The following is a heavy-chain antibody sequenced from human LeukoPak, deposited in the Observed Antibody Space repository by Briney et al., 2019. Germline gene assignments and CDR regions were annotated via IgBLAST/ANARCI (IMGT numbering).Heavy chain of an antibody. CDR3: ARPYCSGGSCYSGAFDI. CDR1: GGSISSYY. V-gene: IGHV4-59*01. J-gene: IGHJ3*02. CDR2: IYYSGST. Sequence: TSETLSLTCTVSGGSISSYYWSWIRQPTGKGLEWIGYIYYSGSTNYNPSLKSRVTISVDTSKNQFSLKLSSVTAADTAVYYCARPYCSGGSCYSGAFDIWGQGTMVTVSS. D-gene: IGHD2-15*01.